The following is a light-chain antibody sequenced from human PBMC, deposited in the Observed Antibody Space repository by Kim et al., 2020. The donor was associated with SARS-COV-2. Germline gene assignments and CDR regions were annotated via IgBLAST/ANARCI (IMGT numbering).Light chain of an antibody. V-gene: IGKV1-39*01. CDR3: QRSYTTPYT. Sequence: DIQMTQSPASLSAAVGDRITISCRESQNIGIYVDWYQQKPGKAPKLLIYSASSLQSGVSSRFSGSTSGTDFTLTIDSLQPEDFATYYCQRSYTTPYTCGQGTGWRS. J-gene: IGKJ2*01. CDR2: SAS. CDR1: QNIGIY.